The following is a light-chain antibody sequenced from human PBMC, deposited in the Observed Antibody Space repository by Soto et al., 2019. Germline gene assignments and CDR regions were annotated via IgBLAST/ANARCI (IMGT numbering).Light chain of an antibody. Sequence: DIQMTQSPSSLSACVGDRVTISCRASQGIRDDLGWYQQKPGQAPQRLIYAASSLESGVPSRFSGSGFGTEFTLTISSLQPEDFATYFCLQHNDFPRTFGQGTKVEMK. J-gene: IGKJ1*01. V-gene: IGKV1-17*01. CDR3: LQHNDFPRT. CDR2: AAS. CDR1: QGIRDD.